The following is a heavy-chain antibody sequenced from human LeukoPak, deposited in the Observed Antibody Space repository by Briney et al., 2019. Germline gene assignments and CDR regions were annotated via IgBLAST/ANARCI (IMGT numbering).Heavy chain of an antibody. Sequence: PGGSLRLSCAASGFTFSSYVMHWVRQAPGKGLEWVANIKQDGSAKYYVDSVKGRFTIPRDNAKNSLYLQMNSLRAEDTGVYYCAKDSTFLLDYWGQGTLVTVSS. CDR1: GFTFSSYV. CDR2: IKQDGSAK. CDR3: AKDSTFLLDY. D-gene: IGHD3-16*01. V-gene: IGHV3-7*04. J-gene: IGHJ4*02.